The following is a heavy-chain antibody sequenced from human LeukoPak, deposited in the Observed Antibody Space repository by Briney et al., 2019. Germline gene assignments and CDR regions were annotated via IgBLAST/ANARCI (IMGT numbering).Heavy chain of an antibody. Sequence: YHSGSSAYNPSLKSRVTMSVATSKNHFSLKLNSVTAADTAIYYCAKGGGEHRYDPYFDYWGQGALVTVSS. CDR2: YHSGSS. V-gene: IGHV4-61*03. D-gene: IGHD1-14*01. J-gene: IGHJ4*02. CDR3: AKGGGEHRYDPYFDY.